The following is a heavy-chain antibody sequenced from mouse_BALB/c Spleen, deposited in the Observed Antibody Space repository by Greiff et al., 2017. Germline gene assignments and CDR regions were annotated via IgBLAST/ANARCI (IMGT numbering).Heavy chain of an antibody. Sequence: EVQRVESGAELVKPGASVKLSCTASGFNIKDTYMHWVKQRPEQGLEWIGRIDPANGNTKYDPKFQGKATITADTSSNTAYLQLSSLTSEDTAVYYCAREGPFAYWGQGTLVTVSA. D-gene: IGHD3-3*01. V-gene: IGHV14-3*02. J-gene: IGHJ3*01. CDR1: GFNIKDTY. CDR3: AREGPFAY. CDR2: IDPANGNT.